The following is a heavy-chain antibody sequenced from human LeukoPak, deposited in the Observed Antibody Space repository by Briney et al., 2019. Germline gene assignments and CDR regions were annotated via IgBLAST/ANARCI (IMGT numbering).Heavy chain of an antibody. CDR3: ARGVVVAATLGLLDY. CDR2: IYYSGST. CDR1: GGSISSGSYY. Sequence: PSQTLSLTCTVSGGSISSGSYYWSWIRQPPGKGLEWIGYIYYSGSTNYNPSLKSRVTISVDTSKNQFSLKLSSVTAADTAVYYCARGVVVAATLGLLDYWGQGTLVTVSS. J-gene: IGHJ4*02. V-gene: IGHV4-61*01. D-gene: IGHD2-15*01.